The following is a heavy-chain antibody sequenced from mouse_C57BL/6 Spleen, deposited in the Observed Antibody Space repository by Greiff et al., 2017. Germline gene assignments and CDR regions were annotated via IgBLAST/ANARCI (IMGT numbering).Heavy chain of an antibody. CDR3: ARDLITTVPAEAMDY. J-gene: IGHJ4*01. CDR2: INPNYGTT. Sequence: EVKLMESGPELVKPGASVKISCKASGYSFTDYNMNWVKQSNGKSLEWIGVINPNYGTTSYNQKFKGKATLTVDQSSSTAYMQLNSLTSEDSAVYYCARDLITTVPAEAMDYWGQGTSVTVSS. CDR1: GYSFTDYN. D-gene: IGHD1-1*01. V-gene: IGHV1-39*01.